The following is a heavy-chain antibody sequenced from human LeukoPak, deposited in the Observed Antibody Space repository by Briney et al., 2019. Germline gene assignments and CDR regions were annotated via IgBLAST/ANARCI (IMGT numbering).Heavy chain of an antibody. V-gene: IGHV1-46*01. CDR1: GYTFTSYY. J-gene: IGHJ4*02. CDR2: INPNRGST. Sequence: ASVKVSCKASGYTFTSYYMYWVRQAPGQGLEWMGIINPNRGSTSYAQKFQGRVTITADKSTSTAYMELSSLRSEDTAVYYCARDPVGYIVGATDYWGQGTLVTVSS. CDR3: ARDPVGYIVGATDY. D-gene: IGHD1-26*01.